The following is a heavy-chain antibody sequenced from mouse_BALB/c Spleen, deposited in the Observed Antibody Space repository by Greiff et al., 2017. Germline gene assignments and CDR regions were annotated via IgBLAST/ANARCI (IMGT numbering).Heavy chain of an antibody. Sequence: DVKLVESGGGLVQPGGSRKLSCAASGFTFSSFGMHWVRQAPEKGLEWVAYISSGSSTIYYADTVKGRFTISRDNPKNTLFLQMTSLRSEDTAMYYCARSGYGNYPYYAMDYWGQGTSVTVSS. J-gene: IGHJ4*01. CDR2: ISSGSSTI. CDR1: GFTFSSFG. CDR3: ARSGYGNYPYYAMDY. V-gene: IGHV5-17*02. D-gene: IGHD2-1*01.